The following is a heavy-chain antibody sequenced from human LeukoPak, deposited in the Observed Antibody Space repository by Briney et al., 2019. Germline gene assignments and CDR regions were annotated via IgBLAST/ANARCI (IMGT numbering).Heavy chain of an antibody. D-gene: IGHD1-7*01. J-gene: IGHJ4*02. Sequence: GGSLRLSCAASGFTFSSYAMSWVRQAPGKGLEWVSGISGRDGSTYHADSVKGRFTISRDNSKNTLYLQMNSLRAEDTAVYYCARSSRELGGYAPWELMPPFDYWGQGTLVTVSS. CDR3: ARSSRELGGYAPWELMPPFDY. V-gene: IGHV3-23*01. CDR2: ISGRDGST. CDR1: GFTFSSYA.